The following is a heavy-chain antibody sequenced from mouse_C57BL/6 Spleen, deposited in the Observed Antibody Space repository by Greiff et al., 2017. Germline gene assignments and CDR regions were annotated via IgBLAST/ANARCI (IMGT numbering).Heavy chain of an antibody. D-gene: IGHD1-1*01. Sequence: VQLQQSGPELVKPGASVKISCKASGYAFSSSWMNWVKQMPGKGLEWIGRIYPGDGDSNYNGKFKGKATLTADKSSSTAYMQLSSLTSEDSAVYFCAREYYALLDYWGQGTTRTVSS. CDR1: GYAFSSSW. CDR3: AREYYALLDY. V-gene: IGHV1-82*01. CDR2: IYPGDGDS. J-gene: IGHJ2*01.